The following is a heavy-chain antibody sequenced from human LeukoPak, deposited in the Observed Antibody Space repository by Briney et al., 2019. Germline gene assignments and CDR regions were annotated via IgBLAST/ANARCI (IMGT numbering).Heavy chain of an antibody. CDR2: INSDGSSI. CDR3: ARYSRSWHSADY. D-gene: IGHD6-13*01. CDR1: GFTFSSYW. Sequence: GGCLRLSFAASGFTFSSYWMHWVRQAPGKGLLWVSRINSDGSSISYADSVKGRLTISRDNAKNTLYLQLNSLRGEDTAVYYCARYSRSWHSADYWGQGTLVTVSS. V-gene: IGHV3-74*01. J-gene: IGHJ4*02.